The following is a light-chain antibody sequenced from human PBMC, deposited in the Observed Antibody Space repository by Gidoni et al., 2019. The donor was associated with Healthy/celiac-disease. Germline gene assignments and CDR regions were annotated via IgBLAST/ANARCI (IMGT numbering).Light chain of an antibody. J-gene: IGKJ2*01. CDR2: LGS. CDR1: QSLLHSNGYNY. Sequence: IVMTQSPLSLHVTPGEPASISCRSSQSLLHSNGYNYLDWYLQKPGQSPQLLIYLGSNRASGVPDRFSGIGSGTDFTLKISRVEAEDVGVYYCMQALQTPYTFGQGTKLEIK. CDR3: MQALQTPYT. V-gene: IGKV2-28*01.